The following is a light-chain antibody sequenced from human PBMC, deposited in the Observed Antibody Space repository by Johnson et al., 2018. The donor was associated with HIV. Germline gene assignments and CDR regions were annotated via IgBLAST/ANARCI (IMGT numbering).Light chain of an antibody. CDR2: DNN. V-gene: IGLV1-51*01. CDR1: SSNIGNNY. Sequence: QSMLTQPPSVSAAPGQKVTISCSGSSSNIGNNYVSWYQQLPGTAPKLLIYDNNKRPPGIPDRFSGSKSGTSATLGITGLQTGDEADYYCGTWDSSLSEGVFGTGTKVTVL. CDR3: GTWDSSLSEGV. J-gene: IGLJ1*01.